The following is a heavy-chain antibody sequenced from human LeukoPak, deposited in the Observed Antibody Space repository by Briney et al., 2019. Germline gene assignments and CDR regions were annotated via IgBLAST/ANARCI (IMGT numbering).Heavy chain of an antibody. V-gene: IGHV3-7*01. CDR2: MKKDGSET. D-gene: IGHD3-10*01. Sequence: GRSHRLSCLLHAFTFTIYSMIWVRHPPGEGLQWVANMKKDGSETKYVDFVKGRFTISRDNAKNSLCLQMNSLRAEDTAVYYCGRHRSGSGTYFIDYWGQGTLVRVSS. CDR3: GRHRSGSGTYFIDY. CDR1: AFTFTIYS. J-gene: IGHJ4*02.